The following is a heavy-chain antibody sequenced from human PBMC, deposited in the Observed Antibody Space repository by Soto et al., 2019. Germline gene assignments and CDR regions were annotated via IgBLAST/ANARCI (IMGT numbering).Heavy chain of an antibody. CDR1: GFSVSSNGAR. CDR3: GHGTLVSFGHVYFAY. J-gene: IGHJ4*02. D-gene: IGHD3-3*01. V-gene: IGHV2-5*02. CDR2: IYWDDDK. Sequence: QITLKESGPPLVKPTQTLTLTCSLSGFSVSSNGARVGWFRQPPGKALEWLALIYWDDDKHYNPSLKTRLNITKDTSKNQVVLTVPDIDPVDTATYYCGHGTLVSFGHVYFAYWGPGTLVTVSS.